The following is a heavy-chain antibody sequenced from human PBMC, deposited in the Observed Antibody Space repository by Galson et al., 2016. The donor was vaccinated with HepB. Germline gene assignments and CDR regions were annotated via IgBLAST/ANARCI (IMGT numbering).Heavy chain of an antibody. CDR1: GFTVSSTF. CDR3: ARGKAVTGSDPLAP. CDR2: IYSGDST. Sequence: SLRLSCAASGFTVSSTFMTWVRQAPGKGLEWVSVIYSGDSTNYADSVKGRFTISRDNSKNTPYLQMNSLRVEDTAVYYCARGKAVTGSDPLAPVGQGTLVTVSS. D-gene: IGHD6-19*01. V-gene: IGHV3-53*01. J-gene: IGHJ5*02.